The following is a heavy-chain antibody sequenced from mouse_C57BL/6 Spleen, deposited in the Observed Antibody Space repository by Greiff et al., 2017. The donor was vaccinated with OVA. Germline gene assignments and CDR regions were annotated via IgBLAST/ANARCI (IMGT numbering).Heavy chain of an antibody. J-gene: IGHJ3*01. CDR1: GFTFSSYA. V-gene: IGHV5-4*01. CDR2: ISDGGSYT. Sequence: DVQLVESWGGFLTPFWSLKLSCAASGFTFSSYAMSWVRQTPEKRLEWVATISDGGSYTYYPDNVKGRFTISRDNAKNNLYLQMSHLKSEDTAMYYCARDGKLFAYWGQGTLVTVSA. CDR3: ARDGKLFAY.